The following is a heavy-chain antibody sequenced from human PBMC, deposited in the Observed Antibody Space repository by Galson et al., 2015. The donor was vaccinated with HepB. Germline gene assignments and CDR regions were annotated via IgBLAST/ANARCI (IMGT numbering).Heavy chain of an antibody. Sequence: SVKVSCKASGYTFTSYGISWVRQAPGQGLEWMGWTSAYNGNTNYAQKLQGRVTMTTDTSTSTAYMELRSLRSDDTAVYYCARGPYSVGATRFDYWGQGTLVTVSS. V-gene: IGHV1-18*01. D-gene: IGHD1-26*01. CDR3: ARGPYSVGATRFDY. CDR1: GYTFTSYG. J-gene: IGHJ4*02. CDR2: TSAYNGNT.